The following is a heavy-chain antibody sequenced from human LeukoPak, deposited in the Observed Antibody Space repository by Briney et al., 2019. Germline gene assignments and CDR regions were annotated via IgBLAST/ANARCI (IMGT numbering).Heavy chain of an antibody. CDR1: GFTFSNYS. D-gene: IGHD1-26*01. V-gene: IGHV3-48*01. Sequence: GGSLRLSCAVSGFTFSNYSINWVRQAPGKGLEWVSYISTSSSTIYYADSVKGRFTISRDNAKNSLSLQMNSLRAEDTAVYYCAKDLDREWEPTHIDYWGQGTLVTVSS. CDR3: AKDLDREWEPTHIDY. J-gene: IGHJ4*02. CDR2: ISTSSSTI.